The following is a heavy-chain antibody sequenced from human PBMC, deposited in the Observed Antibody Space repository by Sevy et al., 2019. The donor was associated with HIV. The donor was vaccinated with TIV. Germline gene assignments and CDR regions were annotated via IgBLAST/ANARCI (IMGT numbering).Heavy chain of an antibody. V-gene: IGHV3-30*02. J-gene: IGHJ4*02. D-gene: IGHD6-13*01. CDR2: IWYDGSDG. Sequence: GGSLRLSCTASGLSFSDYGMHWVRQAPGKGLEWVAFIWYDGSDGYYADSVKGRFTISRDNSKNILYLQMSSLRLEDTALYYCAKNTAAVGVGGFDYWGQGTLVTVSS. CDR1: GLSFSDYG. CDR3: AKNTAAVGVGGFDY.